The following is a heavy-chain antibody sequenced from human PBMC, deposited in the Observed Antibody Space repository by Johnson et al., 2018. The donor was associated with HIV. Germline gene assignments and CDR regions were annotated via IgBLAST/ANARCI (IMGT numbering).Heavy chain of an antibody. CDR1: GFTVSSNY. J-gene: IGHJ3*02. D-gene: IGHD5-24*01. CDR3: ARACRDGYTCDAFDI. V-gene: IGHV3-66*01. Sequence: VQLVESGGGLVQPGGSLRLSCAASGFTVSSNYMSWVRQAPGKGLEWVSVISSGGSTWYADSVTGRFTISRDNSKNTLYLQMSSLRAEDTAVYYCARACRDGYTCDAFDIWGQWTMVTVSS. CDR2: ISSGGST.